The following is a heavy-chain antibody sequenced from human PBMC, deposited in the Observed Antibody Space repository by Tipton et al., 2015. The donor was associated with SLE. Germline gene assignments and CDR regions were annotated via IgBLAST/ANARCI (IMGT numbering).Heavy chain of an antibody. D-gene: IGHD3-10*01. Sequence: GSLRLSCAASGFTFSTYAMSWVRQAPGKGLEWVSAISGSGGGTYYADSVKGRFTISRDDSKNTLYLQMNSLRAEDTAVYYCARSNGSGRYGMDVWGQGTTVTVSS. V-gene: IGHV3-23*01. CDR2: ISGSGGGT. CDR1: GFTFSTYA. J-gene: IGHJ6*02. CDR3: ARSNGSGRYGMDV.